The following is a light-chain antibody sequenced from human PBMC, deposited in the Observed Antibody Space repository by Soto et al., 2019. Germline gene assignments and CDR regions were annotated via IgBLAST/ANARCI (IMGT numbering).Light chain of an antibody. CDR3: SSYTTSSYSYV. Sequence: QSVLTQPASVSGSPGQSITISCTGTSSDVGGYNYVSWYQQHPDKAPKLMIYEVTNRPPGVSDRFSGSKSGNTASLTISGLQAEDEADYYCSSYTTSSYSYVFGTGTKVTVL. V-gene: IGLV2-14*01. CDR2: EVT. CDR1: SSDVGGYNY. J-gene: IGLJ1*01.